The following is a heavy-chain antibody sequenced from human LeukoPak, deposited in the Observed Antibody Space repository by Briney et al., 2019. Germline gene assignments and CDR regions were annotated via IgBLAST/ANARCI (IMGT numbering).Heavy chain of an antibody. CDR2: IRSKTDGGTA. V-gene: IGHV3-15*01. CDR3: TTGTY. J-gene: IGHJ4*02. Sequence: PGGSLRLSCAASGFTFSNPWMSWVRQAPGKGLEWVGRIRSKTDGGTADYAAPVKDRIIISRDASKNTLYLQMNSLKNEDTAVYYCTTGTYWGQGTLVTVSS. CDR1: GFTFSNPW.